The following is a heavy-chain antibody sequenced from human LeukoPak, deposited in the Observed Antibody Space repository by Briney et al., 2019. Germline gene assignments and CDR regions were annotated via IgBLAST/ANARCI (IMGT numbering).Heavy chain of an antibody. CDR2: VIPILGIA. CDR3: PRDLYYGANVDY. J-gene: IGHJ4*02. CDR1: GGTFSSYA. V-gene: IGHV1-69*04. D-gene: IGHD4-23*01. Sequence: ASVKVSCKASGGTFSSYAISWVRQAPGQGLEWMGRVIPILGIANYAQKFQGRVTITADKSTSTAYIPLSSLRSEDTAVYHCPRDLYYGANVDYWGQRTLLTVSP.